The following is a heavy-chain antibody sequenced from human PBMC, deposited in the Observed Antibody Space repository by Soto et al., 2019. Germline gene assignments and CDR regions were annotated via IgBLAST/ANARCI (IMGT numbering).Heavy chain of an antibody. Sequence: EVQLVQSGAEVKKPGESLKISCKGSGNSFISNWIAWVRQMPGKGLEWMGIIYPGNSDTRYSPSFQGQVIISAGTSISTAYLQWSSLKASDTAIYYCARVTNWNFEYWGQGILVTVSS. V-gene: IGHV5-51*01. D-gene: IGHD1-20*01. J-gene: IGHJ4*02. CDR2: IYPGNSDT. CDR1: GNSFISNW. CDR3: ARVTNWNFEY.